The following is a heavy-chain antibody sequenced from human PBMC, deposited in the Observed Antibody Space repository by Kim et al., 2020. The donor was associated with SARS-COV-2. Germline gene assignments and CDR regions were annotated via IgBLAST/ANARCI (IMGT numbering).Heavy chain of an antibody. Sequence: GGSLRLSCAASGFTFSSYAMHWVRQAPGKGLEWVAVISYDGSNKYYADSVKGRFTISRDNSKNTLYLQMNSLRAEDTAVYYCARSIQLWSPSHDYWGQGTLVTVSS. V-gene: IGHV3-30*04. CDR1: GFTFSSYA. D-gene: IGHD5-18*01. CDR3: ARSIQLWSPSHDY. J-gene: IGHJ4*02. CDR2: ISYDGSNK.